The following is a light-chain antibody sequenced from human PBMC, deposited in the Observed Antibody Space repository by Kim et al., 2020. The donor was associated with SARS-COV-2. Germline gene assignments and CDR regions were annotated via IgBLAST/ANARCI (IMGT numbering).Light chain of an antibody. CDR3: KQYKNWPLT. Sequence: VPPGERTPRSCRARKSERCNLAWIQQKPGQAPTLLIHGASTRATGIPARFSCSGSGTEFTLTISSLQSEDFAVYYCKQYKNWPLTFGGGTKVDIK. CDR1: KSERCN. J-gene: IGKJ4*01. CDR2: GAS. V-gene: IGKV3-15*01.